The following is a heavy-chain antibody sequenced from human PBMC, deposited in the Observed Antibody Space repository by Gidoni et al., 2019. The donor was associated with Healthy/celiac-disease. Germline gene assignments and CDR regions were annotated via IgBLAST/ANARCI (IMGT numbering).Heavy chain of an antibody. V-gene: IGHV1-69*01. CDR2: IIPIFGTA. Sequence: QVQLVQSGAEVKKPGSSVKVSCKASGGTFSSYAISWVRQAPGQGLEWMGGIIPIFGTANYAQKFQGRVTITADESTSTAYMELSSLRSEDTAVYYCARGYYDSSGYYGLVDYYYGMDVWGQGTTVTVSS. J-gene: IGHJ6*02. D-gene: IGHD3-22*01. CDR1: GGTFSSYA. CDR3: ARGYYDSSGYYGLVDYYYGMDV.